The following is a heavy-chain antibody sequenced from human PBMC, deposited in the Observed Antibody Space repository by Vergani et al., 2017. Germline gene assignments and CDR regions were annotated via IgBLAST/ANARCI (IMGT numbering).Heavy chain of an antibody. J-gene: IGHJ6*03. V-gene: IGHV4-34*01. CDR2: INQSGST. D-gene: IGHD3-9*01. Sequence: QVQLQQWGAGLLKPSETLSLTCAVYGGSFSGYYWSWIRQPPGKGLEWIGEINQSGSTNYNPSLKSRVTISVDTSKNQFSLKLSSVTAADTAVYYCARGGYDILTGYYFYYYYYYMDVWGKGTTVTVSS. CDR1: GGSFSGYY. CDR3: ARGGYDILTGYYFYYYYYYMDV.